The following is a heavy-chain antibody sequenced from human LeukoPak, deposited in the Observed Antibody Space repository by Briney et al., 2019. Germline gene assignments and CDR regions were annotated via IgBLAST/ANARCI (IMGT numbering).Heavy chain of an antibody. J-gene: IGHJ4*02. CDR1: GFTFSSYG. CDR3: AKVVGATKQGYYDY. D-gene: IGHD1-26*01. CDR2: INGGGGST. V-gene: IGHV3-23*01. Sequence: GGSLRLSCAASGFTFSSYGMSWVRQALGKGLEWVSAINGGGGSTYYADSVKGRFTIPRDNSKNTLYLQMNSLRAEDTAVYYCAKVVGATKQGYYDYWGQGTLVTVSS.